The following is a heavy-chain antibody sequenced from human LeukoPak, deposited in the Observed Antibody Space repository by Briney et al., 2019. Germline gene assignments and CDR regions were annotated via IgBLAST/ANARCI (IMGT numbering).Heavy chain of an antibody. CDR2: INGDGSFT. D-gene: IGHD3-22*01. CDR3: ARGLPYDSSGYYPFDY. J-gene: IGHJ4*02. CDR1: GFTFSSYW. V-gene: IGHV3-74*01. Sequence: PGGSLRLSCAASGFTFSSYWTHWVRQAPGKGLVCVSRINGDGSFTIYADSVTGRFTLSRDNAKNTLYLQMNSLRAEDTAVYYCARGLPYDSSGYYPFDYWGQGTLVTVSS.